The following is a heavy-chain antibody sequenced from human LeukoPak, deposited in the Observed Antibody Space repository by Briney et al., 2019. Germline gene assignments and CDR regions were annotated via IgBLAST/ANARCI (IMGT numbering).Heavy chain of an antibody. Sequence: PGRSLRLSCAASGFTFSSYAMHWVRQAPGKGLEWVAVISYDGSNKYYADSVKGRFTISRDNSKNTLYLQTNSLRAEDTAVYYCARGEKGIVGATLDYWGQGTLVTVSS. CDR2: ISYDGSNK. CDR3: ARGEKGIVGATLDY. CDR1: GFTFSSYA. V-gene: IGHV3-30-3*01. D-gene: IGHD1-26*01. J-gene: IGHJ4*02.